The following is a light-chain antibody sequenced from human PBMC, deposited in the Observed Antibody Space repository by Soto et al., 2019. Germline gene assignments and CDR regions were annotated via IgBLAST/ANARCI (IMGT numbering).Light chain of an antibody. Sequence: DIQLTQSPSFLSASVGGRVTITCRASQAISSHLAWYQQKPGKAPNLLIYGASTLQSGVPSRFSGSGSGTQFTLTISSLQPEDFATYYCQQLNSYPLTCGPGTKGDIK. V-gene: IGKV1-9*01. J-gene: IGKJ3*01. CDR3: QQLNSYPLT. CDR1: QAISSH. CDR2: GAS.